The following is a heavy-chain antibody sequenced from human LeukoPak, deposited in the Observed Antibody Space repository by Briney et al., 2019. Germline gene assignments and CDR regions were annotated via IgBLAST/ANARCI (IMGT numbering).Heavy chain of an antibody. CDR1: GFAFSSYW. J-gene: IGHJ6*03. CDR2: IKQDGSEK. V-gene: IGHV3-7*01. CDR3: ARVVTAWSMDV. D-gene: IGHD2-21*02. Sequence: QSGGSLRLSCAASGFAFSSYWMSWFRQAPGKGLEWVANIKQDGSEKFYADSVKGRFTVSRDNAENSLFLQMNSLRAEDTALYYCARVVTAWSMDVWGKGTTVTVSS.